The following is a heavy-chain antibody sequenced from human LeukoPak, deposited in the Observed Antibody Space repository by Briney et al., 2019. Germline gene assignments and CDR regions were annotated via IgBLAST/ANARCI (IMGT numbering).Heavy chain of an antibody. CDR3: ARGDRYFDY. CDR2: IYYSGST. J-gene: IGHJ4*02. V-gene: IGHV4-31*03. CDR1: GASISSGGYY. Sequence: SETLSLTCTVSGASISSGGYYWTWIPQHPGKGLEWIGYIYYSGSTYYNPSLKSRLTISVDTSKNQFSLKLSSVTAADTAVYYCARGDRYFDYWGQGTLVTVSS. D-gene: IGHD1-14*01.